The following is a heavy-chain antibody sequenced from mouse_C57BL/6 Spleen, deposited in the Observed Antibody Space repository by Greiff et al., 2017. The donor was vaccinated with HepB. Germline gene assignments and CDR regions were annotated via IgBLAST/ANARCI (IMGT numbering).Heavy chain of an antibody. V-gene: IGHV1-69*01. Sequence: QVQLKQPGAELVMPGASVKLSCKASGYTFTSYWMHWVKQRPGQGLEWIGEIDPSDSYTNYNQKFKGKSTLTVDKSSSTAYMQLSSLTSEDSAVYYCARGTGSSPSYAMDYWGQGTSVTVSS. CDR1: GYTFTSYW. J-gene: IGHJ4*01. D-gene: IGHD1-1*01. CDR2: IDPSDSYT. CDR3: ARGTGSSPSYAMDY.